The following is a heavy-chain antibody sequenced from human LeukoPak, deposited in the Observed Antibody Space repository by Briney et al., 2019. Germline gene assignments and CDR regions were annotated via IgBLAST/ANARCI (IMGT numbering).Heavy chain of an antibody. J-gene: IGHJ3*02. CDR1: GFTFSSYA. Sequence: PGGSLRLSCAASGFTFSSYAMHWVRQAPGKGLEWVAVISYDGSNKYYADSVKGRFTISRDNSKNTLYLQMNSLRAEDTAVYYCARDGGYCSSTSCSPPDAFDIWGQGTMVTVSS. CDR2: ISYDGSNK. CDR3: ARDGGYCSSTSCSPPDAFDI. V-gene: IGHV3-30-3*01. D-gene: IGHD2-2*01.